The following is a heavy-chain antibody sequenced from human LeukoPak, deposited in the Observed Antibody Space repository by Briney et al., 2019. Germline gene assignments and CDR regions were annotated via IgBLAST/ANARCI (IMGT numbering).Heavy chain of an antibody. CDR1: GFTFSSYA. D-gene: IGHD4-17*01. Sequence: GGSLRLSCAASGFTFSSYAMSWVRQAPGKGLEWVSAISGSAGSTYYADSVKGRFTISRDNSKNTLYLQMNSLRAEDTAVYYCAKGSRKTTVTDFDCWGQGTLVTVSP. CDR3: AKGSRKTTVTDFDC. J-gene: IGHJ4*02. CDR2: ISGSAGST. V-gene: IGHV3-23*01.